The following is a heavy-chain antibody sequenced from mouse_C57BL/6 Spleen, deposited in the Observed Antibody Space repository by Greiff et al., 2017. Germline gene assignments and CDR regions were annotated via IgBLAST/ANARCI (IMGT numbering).Heavy chain of an antibody. V-gene: IGHV5-4*03. D-gene: IGHD4-1*01. CDR1: GFTFSSYA. CDR3: ARVWAPFAY. Sequence: EVNVVESGGGLVKPGGSLKLSCAASGFTFSSYAMSWVRQTPEKRLEWVATISDGGSYTYYPDNVKGRFTISRDNAKNNLYLQMSHLKSEDTAMYYCARVWAPFAYWGQGTLVTVSA. CDR2: ISDGGSYT. J-gene: IGHJ3*01.